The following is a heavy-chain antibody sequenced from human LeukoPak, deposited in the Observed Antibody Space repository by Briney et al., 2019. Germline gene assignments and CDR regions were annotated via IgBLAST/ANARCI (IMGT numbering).Heavy chain of an antibody. Sequence: GGSLRLSCAASGFTFSSYAMSWVRQAPGKGLEWVSSISSSSSYIYYADSVKGRSTTSRDNAKNSLYLQMNSLRAEDTAVYYCASDNYGDYGDYWGQGTLVTVSS. V-gene: IGHV3-21*01. CDR2: ISSSSSYI. D-gene: IGHD4-17*01. CDR1: GFTFSSYA. CDR3: ASDNYGDYGDY. J-gene: IGHJ4*02.